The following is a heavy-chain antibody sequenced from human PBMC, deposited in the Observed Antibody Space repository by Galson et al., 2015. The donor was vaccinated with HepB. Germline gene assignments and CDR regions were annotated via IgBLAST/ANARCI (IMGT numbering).Heavy chain of an antibody. Sequence: SVKVSCKVSGYTLTELSMHWVRQAPGKGLEWMGGFDPEDGETVYAQKFQGRVTMTEDTSTDTAYMELSSLRSEDTAVYYCATLYSNYWYYFDYWGQGTLVTVSS. CDR2: FDPEDGET. J-gene: IGHJ4*02. CDR3: ATLYSNYWYYFDY. D-gene: IGHD4-11*01. V-gene: IGHV1-24*01. CDR1: GYTLTELS.